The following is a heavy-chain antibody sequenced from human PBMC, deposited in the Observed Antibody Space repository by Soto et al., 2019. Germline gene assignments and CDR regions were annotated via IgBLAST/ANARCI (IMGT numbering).Heavy chain of an antibody. CDR3: ARVRYGILTGYYLFDF. V-gene: IGHV3-49*03. CDR2: IRTKAYGETV. Sequence: GGSLRLSCSVSGFTFGDYGMSWFRQAPGKGLEWVAFIRTKAYGETVEYAASVKDRFTISRDDSKSIAYLQMNSLNIEDTAVYYCARVRYGILTGYYLFDFWGQGTLVTVSS. J-gene: IGHJ4*02. D-gene: IGHD3-9*01. CDR1: GFTFGDYG.